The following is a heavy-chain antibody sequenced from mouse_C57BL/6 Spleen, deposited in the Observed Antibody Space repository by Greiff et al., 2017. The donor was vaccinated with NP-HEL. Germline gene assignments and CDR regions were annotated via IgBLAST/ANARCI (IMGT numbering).Heavy chain of an antibody. CDR1: GYTFTSYW. V-gene: IGHV1-69*01. D-gene: IGHD1-1*01. Sequence: QVQLKQPGAELVMPGASVKLSCKASGYTFTSYWMHWVKQRPGQGLEWIGEIDPSDSYTNYNQKFKGKSTLTVDKSSSTAYMQLSSLTSEDSAVYYCARASYGSSYWFAYWGQGTLVTVSA. CDR2: IDPSDSYT. J-gene: IGHJ3*01. CDR3: ARASYGSSYWFAY.